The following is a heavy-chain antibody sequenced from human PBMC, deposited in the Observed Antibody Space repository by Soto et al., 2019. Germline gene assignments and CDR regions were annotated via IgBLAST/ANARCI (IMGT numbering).Heavy chain of an antibody. CDR1: GFTVDNYA. J-gene: IGHJ4*02. CDR2: VGGSGDST. D-gene: IGHD3-22*01. CDR3: AKGQGYYYDSSGYTFDY. V-gene: IGHV3-23*01. Sequence: GSLRLSCAASGFTVDNYAMTWVRQAPGKGLEWVSCVGGSGDSTYYADSVKGRFTISRDTSKNTRYLQMNSLRPDDTAVYYCAKGQGYYYDSSGYTFDYWGQGTLVTVSS.